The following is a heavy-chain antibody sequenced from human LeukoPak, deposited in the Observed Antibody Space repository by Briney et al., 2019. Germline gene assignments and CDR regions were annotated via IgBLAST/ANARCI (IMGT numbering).Heavy chain of an antibody. J-gene: IGHJ6*02. Sequence: ASVTVSCKASGYRFDTFGISWVRQAPGQGLEWMGWVSAHDGSTQYTQKFQERVTMTTEKSRSTAYLELRALRSDDTAVYYCAKTRAHNLDVWGQGTTVIVSS. CDR3: AKTRAHNLDV. V-gene: IGHV1-18*01. CDR2: VSAHDGST. D-gene: IGHD5-24*01. CDR1: GYRFDTFG.